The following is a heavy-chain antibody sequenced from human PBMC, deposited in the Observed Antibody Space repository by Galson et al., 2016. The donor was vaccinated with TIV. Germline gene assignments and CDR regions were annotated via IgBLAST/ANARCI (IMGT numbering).Heavy chain of an antibody. Sequence: ETLSLTGTVSGGSISDYYWSWIRQPPGMGLEWIGYIYYAGTTYYSPSLKSRVSISVDTSRTQFSLNLESLTTSDTAVYYCARGRGGEYFDYWGQGTLVSVSS. J-gene: IGHJ4*02. V-gene: IGHV4-59*01. D-gene: IGHD3-16*01. CDR3: ARGRGGEYFDY. CDR1: GGSISDYY. CDR2: IYYAGTT.